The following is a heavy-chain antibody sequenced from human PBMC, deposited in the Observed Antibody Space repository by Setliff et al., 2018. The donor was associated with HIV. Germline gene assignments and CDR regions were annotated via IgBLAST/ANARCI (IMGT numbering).Heavy chain of an antibody. CDR1: GGTFSSYA. CDR2: IIPIFGTA. CDR3: ARAREMATINYYYNYLDV. V-gene: IGHV1-69*13. J-gene: IGHJ6*03. Sequence: ASVKVSCKASGGTFSSYAISWVRQAPGQGLEWMGGIIPIFGTANYAQKFQGRVTITADESTSTAYMELRSLRSDDTAVYYCARAREMATINYYYNYLDVWGKGTTVTVSS. D-gene: IGHD5-12*01.